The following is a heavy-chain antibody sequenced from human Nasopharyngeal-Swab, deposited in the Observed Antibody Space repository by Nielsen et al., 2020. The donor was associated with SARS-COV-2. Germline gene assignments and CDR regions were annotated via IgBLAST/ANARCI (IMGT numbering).Heavy chain of an antibody. Sequence: SETLSLTCAVSGGSISSSNWWSWVRQPPGKGLGWIGEIYHSGSTNYNPSLKSRVTISVDTSKNQFSLKLSSVTAADTAVYYCARCIAAAGPAPDYWGQGTLVTVSS. CDR2: IYHSGST. CDR1: GGSISSSNW. J-gene: IGHJ4*02. D-gene: IGHD6-13*01. CDR3: ARCIAAAGPAPDY. V-gene: IGHV4-4*02.